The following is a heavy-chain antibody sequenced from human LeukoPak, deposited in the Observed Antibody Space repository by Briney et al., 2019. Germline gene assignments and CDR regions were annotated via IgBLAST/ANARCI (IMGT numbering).Heavy chain of an antibody. V-gene: IGHV3-23*01. Sequence: PGASLRLSCAASAFTFSGYGMSWVRQAPGKGLEWVSTISNSGSETYYADSVKGRFAISRDNSKNMLVLQMNSLRAEDTAIYYCAKSGPYYFAFWGHGTRVTVSS. CDR1: AFTFSGYG. J-gene: IGHJ4*01. CDR2: ISNSGSET. CDR3: AKSGPYYFAF.